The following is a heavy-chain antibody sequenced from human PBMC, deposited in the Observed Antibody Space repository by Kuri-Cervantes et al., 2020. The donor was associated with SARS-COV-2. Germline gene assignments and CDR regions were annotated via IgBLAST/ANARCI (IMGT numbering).Heavy chain of an antibody. J-gene: IGHJ4*02. CDR1: GGSISRGGYS. V-gene: IGHV4-30-2*01. D-gene: IGHD3-10*01. Sequence: SCAVSGGSISRGGYSWSRIRQPPGKGLEWIGYIYHSGSTYYNPSLKSRVTISVDTSKNQFSLELSSVTAADTAVYYCASDLFGELATYFDYWGQGTLVTVSS. CDR3: ASDLFGELATYFDY. CDR2: IYHSGST.